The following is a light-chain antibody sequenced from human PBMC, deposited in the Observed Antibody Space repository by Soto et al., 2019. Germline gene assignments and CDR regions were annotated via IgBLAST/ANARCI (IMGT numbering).Light chain of an antibody. CDR1: SSNIGNNY. CDR2: KNN. CDR3: AAWDDSLNGL. Sequence: QSVLTQPPSASGTPGQRVTISCSGSSSNIGNNYVYWYQQFPGMAPKLVIYKNNRRPSGVPDRFSGSKSGTSASLAISGLRSEDGADYYCAAWDDSLNGLFGGGTKLTVL. J-gene: IGLJ3*02. V-gene: IGLV1-47*01.